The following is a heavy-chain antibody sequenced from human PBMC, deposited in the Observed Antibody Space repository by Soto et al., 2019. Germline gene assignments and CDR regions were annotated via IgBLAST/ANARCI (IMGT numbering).Heavy chain of an antibody. V-gene: IGHV4-34*01. J-gene: IGHJ5*02. Sequence: SEALSLTCAVYGGSFSGYYCSWIRQPPGKGLEWIGEINHSGSTNYNPSLKSRVTISVDTSKNQFSLKLSSVTAADTAVYYCARGTLRNWFDPWGQGTLVTVSS. D-gene: IGHD3-3*01. CDR3: ARGTLRNWFDP. CDR2: INHSGST. CDR1: GGSFSGYY.